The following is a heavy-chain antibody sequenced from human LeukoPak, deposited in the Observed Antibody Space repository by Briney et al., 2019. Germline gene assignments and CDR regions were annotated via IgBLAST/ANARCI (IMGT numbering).Heavy chain of an antibody. CDR1: GGTFSNYA. D-gene: IGHD4-17*01. CDR3: AREAYGDHLGY. J-gene: IGHJ4*02. CDR2: IMPIFDTA. V-gene: IGHV1-69*01. Sequence: SVKVSCKASGGTFSNYAISWVRQAPGQGLEWMGGIMPIFDTADYAQKFQGRITITADESTSTVYMELSSLRSEDTAVYYCAREAYGDHLGYWGQGTLVTVSS.